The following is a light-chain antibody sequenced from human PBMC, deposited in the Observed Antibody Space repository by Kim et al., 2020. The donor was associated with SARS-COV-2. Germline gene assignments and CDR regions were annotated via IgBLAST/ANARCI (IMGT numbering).Light chain of an antibody. V-gene: IGLV1-51*01. CDR2: DDK. J-gene: IGLJ3*02. CDR1: TSNIESNY. Sequence: QKGTISCSGRTSNIESNYVSWYQKFPGTAPRLVISDDKKRPSGIPDRFSGSKAGTSATLGITGLQTGEEADYYCATWDGSLSAGVFGGGTQLTVL. CDR3: ATWDGSLSAGV.